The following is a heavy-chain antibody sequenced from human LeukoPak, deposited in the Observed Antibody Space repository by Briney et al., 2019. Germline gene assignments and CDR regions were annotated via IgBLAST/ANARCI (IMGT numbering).Heavy chain of an antibody. J-gene: IGHJ4*02. CDR1: GFTFSGYW. V-gene: IGHV3-74*01. CDR3: VRDMGYYDKV. Sequence: PGGSLRLSCAASGFTFSGYWMHWVRQAPGKGLVWVSRINTDGNTRDYADSVKGRFTISRDNAKNTLYLQMNSLRAEDTAVYYCVRDMGYYDKVWGQGTLVTVSS. D-gene: IGHD3-22*01. CDR2: INTDGNTR.